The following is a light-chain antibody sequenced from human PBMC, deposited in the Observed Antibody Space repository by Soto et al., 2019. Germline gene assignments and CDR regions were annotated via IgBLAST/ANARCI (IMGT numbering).Light chain of an antibody. Sequence: LTQPRSVSGSPGQSVTISCTGTSSDVGGYNYVSWYQQHPGKAPKLMIYDVSKRPSGVPDRFSGSKSGNTASLTISGLQAEDEADYYCCSYAGSYRVFGTGTKLTVL. J-gene: IGLJ1*01. CDR1: SSDVGGYNY. V-gene: IGLV2-11*01. CDR2: DVS. CDR3: CSYAGSYRV.